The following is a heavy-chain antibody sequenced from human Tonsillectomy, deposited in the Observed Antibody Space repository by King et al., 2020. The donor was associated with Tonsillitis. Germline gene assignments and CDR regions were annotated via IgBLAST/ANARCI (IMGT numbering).Heavy chain of an antibody. Sequence: VQLVESGGGLVQPGGSLRVSCAASGFTFSDQYMDWVRQAPGKGLEWVGRSRNKASSYSTEYAASVKGRFTISRDDSKNSLYLQMSSLKTEDTALYYCVRVRHNYGNDYYLDYWGQGTLVTVTS. CDR2: SRNKASSYST. CDR3: VRVRHNYGNDYYLDY. CDR1: GFTFSDQY. V-gene: IGHV3-72*01. J-gene: IGHJ4*02. D-gene: IGHD3-16*01.